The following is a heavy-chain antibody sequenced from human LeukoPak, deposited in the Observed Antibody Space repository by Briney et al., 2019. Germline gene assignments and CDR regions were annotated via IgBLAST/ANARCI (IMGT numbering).Heavy chain of an antibody. Sequence: GESLRLSCVASGFAFMRYSMTWVRQAPGEGLEWLSGISDSGENTFYADSVRGRFTVSRDNSKNTLYLDIKSLRDEDTAVYYCAKAEPHPLDPLFNWGQGALVTVSS. CDR1: GFAFMRYS. CDR3: AKAEPHPLDPLFN. V-gene: IGHV3-23*01. D-gene: IGHD1-1*01. J-gene: IGHJ4*02. CDR2: ISDSGENT.